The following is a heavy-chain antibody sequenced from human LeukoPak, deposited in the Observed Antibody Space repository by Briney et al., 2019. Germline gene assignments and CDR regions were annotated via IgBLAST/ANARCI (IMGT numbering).Heavy chain of an antibody. J-gene: IGHJ6*03. CDR3: ARGSYGSGSYSFSYYYYYMDV. V-gene: IGHV4-59*01. Sequence: SETLSLTCTVSGGSISTYYWSWIRQPPGKGLEWIGYIYYSGSTNYNPSLKSRVTISVDTSKNQFSLKLSSVTAADTAVYYCARGSYGSGSYSFSYYYYYMDVWGKGTTVTISS. CDR1: GGSISTYY. CDR2: IYYSGST. D-gene: IGHD3-10*01.